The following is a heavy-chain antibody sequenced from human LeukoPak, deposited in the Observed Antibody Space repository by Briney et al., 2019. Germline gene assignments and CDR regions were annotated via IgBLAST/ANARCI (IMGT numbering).Heavy chain of an antibody. CDR2: IWYDGSNK. V-gene: IGHV3-33*01. CDR3: ARAGIAVAGDNYYYGMDV. CDR1: GFTLSSYG. Sequence: GRSLRLSCAASGFTLSSYGMHWVRQAPGKGLEWVAVIWYDGSNKYYADSVKGRFTISRDNSKNTLYLQMNSLRAEDTAVYYCARAGIAVAGDNYYYGMDVWGQGTTVTVSS. J-gene: IGHJ6*02. D-gene: IGHD6-19*01.